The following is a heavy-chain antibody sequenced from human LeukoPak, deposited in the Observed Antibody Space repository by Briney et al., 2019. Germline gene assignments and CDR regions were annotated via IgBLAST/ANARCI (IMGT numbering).Heavy chain of an antibody. CDR2: IKQDGSEK. CDR1: GFTFSSYW. V-gene: IGHV3-7*01. D-gene: IGHD3-3*01. Sequence: GGSLRLSCAASGFTFSSYWMSWVRQAPGKGLEWVANIKQDGSEKYYVDSVKGRFTISRDNAKNSLYLQMNSLRAEDTAVYYCTRVGNFGVVINDYYYYMDVWGKGTTVTVSS. J-gene: IGHJ6*03. CDR3: TRVGNFGVVINDYYYYMDV.